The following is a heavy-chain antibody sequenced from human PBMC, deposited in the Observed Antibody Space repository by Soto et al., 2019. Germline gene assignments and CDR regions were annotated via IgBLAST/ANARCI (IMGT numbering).Heavy chain of an antibody. J-gene: IGHJ6*02. Sequence: QGQLGKSGDEVKKPGASVKVSCKAPGYTFTSYNMHWVRQAPGQGLGWMGILNHSGVSTSNAQKFQGRVTMTKDTSTSTDYMELSSLRYEDTAVYYCARQDCSSTSCYGAPPYYYYYGMDVWGQGTTVTVSS. V-gene: IGHV1-46*01. CDR1: GYTFTSYN. CDR3: ARQDCSSTSCYGAPPYYYYYGMDV. CDR2: LNHSGVST. D-gene: IGHD2-2*01.